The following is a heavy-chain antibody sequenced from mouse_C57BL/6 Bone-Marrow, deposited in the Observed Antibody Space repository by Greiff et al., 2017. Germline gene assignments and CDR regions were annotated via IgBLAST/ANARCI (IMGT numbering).Heavy chain of an antibody. CDR3: ASLYGPPYYAIDY. Sequence: QVQLQQSGAELAKPGASVKLSCKASGYTFTSYWMHWVKQRPGQGLEWIGYINPSSGYTKYNQKFKDKATLTADKSSSTAYMQLSSLTYEDSAVYYCASLYGPPYYAIDYWGQGTSVTVSS. D-gene: IGHD1-1*02. CDR1: GYTFTSYW. J-gene: IGHJ4*01. V-gene: IGHV1-7*01. CDR2: INPSSGYT.